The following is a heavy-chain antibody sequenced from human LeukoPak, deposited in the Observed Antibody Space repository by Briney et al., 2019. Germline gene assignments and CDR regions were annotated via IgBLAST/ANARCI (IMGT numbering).Heavy chain of an antibody. J-gene: IGHJ6*03. CDR3: AGSSSSGWYYYYMDV. D-gene: IGHD6-6*01. Sequence: GGSLRLSCAASGFTFSSYAMHWVRQAPGKGLEYVSAISSNGGSTYYANSVKGRFTISRDNSKSTLYLQMGSLRAEDMAVYYCAGSSSSGWYYYYMDVWGKGTTVTVSS. CDR2: ISSNGGST. V-gene: IGHV3-64*01. CDR1: GFTFSSYA.